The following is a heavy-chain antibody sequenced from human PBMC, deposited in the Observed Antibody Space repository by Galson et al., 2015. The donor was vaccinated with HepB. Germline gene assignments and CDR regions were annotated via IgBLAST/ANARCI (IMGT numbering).Heavy chain of an antibody. CDR3: ASGRYYYVFDY. D-gene: IGHD3-10*02. CDR1: GFTFSSYE. CDR2: ISSSGSTI. Sequence: SLRLSCAASGFTFSSYEMNWVRQAPGKGLEWVSYISSSGSTIYYADSVKGRFTISRDNAKNSLYLQMNSLRAEDTAVYYCASGRYYYVFDYWGQGTLVTVSS. V-gene: IGHV3-48*03. J-gene: IGHJ4*02.